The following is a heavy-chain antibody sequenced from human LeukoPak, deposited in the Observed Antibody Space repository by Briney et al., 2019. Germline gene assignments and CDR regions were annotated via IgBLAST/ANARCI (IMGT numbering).Heavy chain of an antibody. J-gene: IGHJ3*02. D-gene: IGHD1-7*01. Sequence: ASVKVSCKASGYTFTSYGISWVRQAPGQGLEWMGWISAYNGNTNYAQKLQGRVTMTTDTSTSTAYMELRSLRSDDTAVYYCASYGCGSGGRELQGLSHFDIWGQGAMVTVSS. CDR1: GYTFTSYG. CDR2: ISAYNGNT. V-gene: IGHV1-18*01. CDR3: ASYGCGSGGRELQGLSHFDI.